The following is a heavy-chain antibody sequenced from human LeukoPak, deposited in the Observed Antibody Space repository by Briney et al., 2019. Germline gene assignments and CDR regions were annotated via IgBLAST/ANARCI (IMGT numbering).Heavy chain of an antibody. J-gene: IGHJ4*02. Sequence: ASVKVSCKAPGYTFTSYYMHWVRQAPGQRLEWRGWINPNSGGTNYAQKFQGRVTMTRDTSISTAYMELSRLRSDDTGVYYCARATTIAVADGRRWGQGTLVTVSS. CDR1: GYTFTSYY. D-gene: IGHD6-19*01. CDR3: ARATTIAVADGRR. V-gene: IGHV1-2*02. CDR2: INPNSGGT.